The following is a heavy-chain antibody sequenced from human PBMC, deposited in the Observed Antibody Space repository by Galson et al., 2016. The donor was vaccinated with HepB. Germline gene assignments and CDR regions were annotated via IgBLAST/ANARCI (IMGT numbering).Heavy chain of an antibody. CDR2: ISSSSSYI. J-gene: IGHJ4*02. CDR3: ARADDHGDYYFDY. D-gene: IGHD4-17*01. Sequence: SLRLSCAASGFTFSSYSMNWVRQAPGKGLDWVSSISSSSSYIYYADSVKGRFTISRDNAKNSLYLQMNNLRAEDTAVYYCARADDHGDYYFDYWGQGTLVTVSS. V-gene: IGHV3-21*01. CDR1: GFTFSSYS.